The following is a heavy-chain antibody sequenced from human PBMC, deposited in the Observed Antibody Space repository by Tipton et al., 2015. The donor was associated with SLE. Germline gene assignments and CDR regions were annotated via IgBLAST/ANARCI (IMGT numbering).Heavy chain of an antibody. CDR1: GFTFSDYF. D-gene: IGHD1-14*01. J-gene: IGHJ3*02. CDR2: ISTSSSYT. V-gene: IGHV3-11*06. CDR3: AKRISRQEGAFDI. Sequence: SLRLSCAASGFTFSDYFMSWIRQAPGKGLEWVSYISTSSSYTNYADSVKGRFTVSRDNAKNSLSLQMNSLIAEDTAVYYCAKRISRQEGAFDIWGQGTMVTVSS.